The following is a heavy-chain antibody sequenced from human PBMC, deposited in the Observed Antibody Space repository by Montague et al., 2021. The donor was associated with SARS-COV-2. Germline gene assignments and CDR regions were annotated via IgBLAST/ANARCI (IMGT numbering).Heavy chain of an antibody. D-gene: IGHD3-10*01. V-gene: IGHV4-59*01. J-gene: IGHJ6*02. CDR2: IFRSGAT. Sequence: SETLSLTCTVSGDSISDYYWSWIRQPPGMGLEWIGYIFRSGATNYNPPLKSRVIISLDTSKSQFSLRLSSVTAADTAIYYCARISRGSRYFYGFDVWGQGTTVTVSS. CDR1: GDSISDYY. CDR3: ARISRGSRYFYGFDV.